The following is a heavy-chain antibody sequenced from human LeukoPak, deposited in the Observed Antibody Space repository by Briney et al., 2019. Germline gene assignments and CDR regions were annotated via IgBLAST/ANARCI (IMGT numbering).Heavy chain of an antibody. J-gene: IGHJ3*02. Sequence: PGGSLRLSCAASGFAFSIFGMHWVRQAPGKGLDWVAFIRYDGSIKYFADSVKGRFTISRDNSKNTLYLQMNSLRAEDTAVYYCAKDLTIAASVGSFDIWGRGTMVTVSS. V-gene: IGHV3-30*02. CDR2: IRYDGSIK. D-gene: IGHD6-13*01. CDR3: AKDLTIAASVGSFDI. CDR1: GFAFSIFG.